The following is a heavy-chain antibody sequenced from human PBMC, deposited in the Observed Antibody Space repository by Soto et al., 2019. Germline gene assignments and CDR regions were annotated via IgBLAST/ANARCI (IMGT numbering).Heavy chain of an antibody. Sequence: QITLKESGPTLVKPTQTLTLTCTFYGFSLSTSGVGVAWIRQPPGEALEWLALIYWDADKRYRPSLESRLTITKDTSKTQVVLTMTNMDSVATATYYCAYLPCSGGSCYWFSFSGMDVWGQGTTVTVS. CDR2: IYWDADK. V-gene: IGHV2-5*02. CDR3: AYLPCSGGSCYWFSFSGMDV. CDR1: GFSLSTSGVG. J-gene: IGHJ6*02. D-gene: IGHD2-15*01.